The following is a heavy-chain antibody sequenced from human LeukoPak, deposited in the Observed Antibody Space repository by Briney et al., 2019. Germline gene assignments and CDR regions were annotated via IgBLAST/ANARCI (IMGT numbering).Heavy chain of an antibody. Sequence: PGGSLRLSCAASGFSFSNYAMSWVRQAPGKGLEWVSTISDSGGTTYFADSVKGRFTISRDNSKNTLYLQMNSLRAEDTALYYCAKEPTPGGAFYFDSWGQGTLVTVSS. J-gene: IGHJ4*02. CDR1: GFSFSNYA. D-gene: IGHD3-10*01. CDR3: AKEPTPGGAFYFDS. CDR2: ISDSGGTT. V-gene: IGHV3-23*01.